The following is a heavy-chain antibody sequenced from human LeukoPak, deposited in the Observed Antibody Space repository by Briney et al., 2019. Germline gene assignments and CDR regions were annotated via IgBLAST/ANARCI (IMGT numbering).Heavy chain of an antibody. CDR2: IRYDGSNK. V-gene: IGHV3-30*02. CDR3: AKDKGGARIYFDY. D-gene: IGHD1-26*01. J-gene: IGHJ4*02. CDR1: GFTFSNYG. Sequence: PGGSLRLSCAVSGFTFSNYGMLWVRQAPGKGLEWVALIRYDGSNKYYADSVKGRFNISRDISKNTLYLQMNGLRAEDTALYYCAKDKGGARIYFDYWGQGTLVTVSS.